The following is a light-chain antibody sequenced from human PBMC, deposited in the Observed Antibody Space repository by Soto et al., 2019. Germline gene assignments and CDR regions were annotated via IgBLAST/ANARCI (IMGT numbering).Light chain of an antibody. J-gene: IGLJ2*01. CDR3: CSYAGTYTVV. V-gene: IGLV2-11*01. CDR1: SSDVGDYNY. Sequence: QSVLTQPRSVSGSPGQSVTISCTGTSSDVGDYNYVSWYQQHPGKAPKFIIYVVSKRPSGVPDRFSGSKSGNTASLTISGLQAEDEADYYCCSYAGTYTVVFGGGTKLTVL. CDR2: VVS.